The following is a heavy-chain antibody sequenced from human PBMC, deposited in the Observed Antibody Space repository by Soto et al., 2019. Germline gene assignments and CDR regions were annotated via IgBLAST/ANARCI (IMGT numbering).Heavy chain of an antibody. V-gene: IGHV5-51*01. J-gene: IGHJ6*02. CDR1: GYSFTSYW. Sequence: PGESLKISCKGSGYSFTSYWIGWLRQMPGKGLEWMGIIYPGDSDTRYSPSFQGQVTISADKSISTAYLQWSSLKASDTAMYYCARTVGATPQFNGMDVWGQETTVTVSS. CDR3: ARTVGATPQFNGMDV. D-gene: IGHD1-26*01. CDR2: IYPGDSDT.